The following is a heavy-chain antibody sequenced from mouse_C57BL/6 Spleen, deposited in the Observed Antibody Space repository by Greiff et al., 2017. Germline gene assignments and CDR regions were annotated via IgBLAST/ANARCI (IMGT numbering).Heavy chain of an antibody. CDR1: GYTFTSYW. J-gene: IGHJ2*01. V-gene: IGHV1-53*01. Sequence: QVQLQQPGPELVKPGASVKLSCKASGYTFTSYWLHWVKQRPGQGLEWIGNINPSNGGTNYNETFKIKATLTVDKASSTAYMQLSSLTSEDSAVYYCARNGIYYPYFDYWGQGTTLTVSS. CDR3: ARNGIYYPYFDY. CDR2: INPSNGGT. D-gene: IGHD2-1*01.